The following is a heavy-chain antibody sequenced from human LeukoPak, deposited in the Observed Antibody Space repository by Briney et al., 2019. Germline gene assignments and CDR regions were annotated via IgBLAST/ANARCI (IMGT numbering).Heavy chain of an antibody. J-gene: IGHJ6*02. CDR2: ISGSGGST. Sequence: GGSLRLSCAASGFTFSSYAMSWVRQAPGKGLEWVSAISGSGGSTYYADSVKGRFTISRDNSKNTLYLQMNSLRAEDTAVYYCAEIPDYYGSVSMDVWGQGTTVTVSS. D-gene: IGHD3-10*01. V-gene: IGHV3-23*01. CDR1: GFTFSSYA. CDR3: AEIPDYYGSVSMDV.